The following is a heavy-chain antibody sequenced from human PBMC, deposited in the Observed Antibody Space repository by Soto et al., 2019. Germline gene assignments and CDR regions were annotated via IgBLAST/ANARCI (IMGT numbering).Heavy chain of an antibody. J-gene: IGHJ4*02. CDR2: MNPNSGNT. CDR3: ARRPYNWNSWDY. Sequence: ASVKVSCKASGYTFTSYDINWVRQATGQGLEWMGWMNPNSGNTGYAQKFQGRVTMTRNTSVSTAYMELSSLRSEDTAMYYCARRPYNWNSWDYWGQGTLVTVSS. D-gene: IGHD1-7*01. CDR1: GYTFTSYD. V-gene: IGHV1-8*01.